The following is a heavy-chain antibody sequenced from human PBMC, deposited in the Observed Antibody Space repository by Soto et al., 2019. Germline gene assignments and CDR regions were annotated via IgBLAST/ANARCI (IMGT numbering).Heavy chain of an antibody. V-gene: IGHV3-53*04. Sequence: GGSLRLSCAASGFTVSSNYMSWVRQAPGKGLEWVSVIYSGGSTYYADSVKGRFTISRHNSKNTLYLQMNSLRAEDTAVYYCARDLGVNYCSGGSCYYYYYMDVWGKGTTVTVSS. CDR3: ARDLGVNYCSGGSCYYYYYMDV. CDR1: GFTVSSNY. D-gene: IGHD2-15*01. CDR2: IYSGGST. J-gene: IGHJ6*03.